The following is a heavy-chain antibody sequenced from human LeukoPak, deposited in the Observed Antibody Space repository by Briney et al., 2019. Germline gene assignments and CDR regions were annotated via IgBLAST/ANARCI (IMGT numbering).Heavy chain of an antibody. CDR2: TNHSGST. J-gene: IGHJ4*02. Sequence: PSETLSLTCTVSGYSISSGYYWGWIRQPPGKGLEWIGSTNHSGSTYYNPSLKSRVTISVNTSKNQFSLKLSSVTAADTAVYYCARVSNPHCSGGSCYHTFDYWGQGTLVTVSS. V-gene: IGHV4-38-2*02. D-gene: IGHD2-15*01. CDR3: ARVSNPHCSGGSCYHTFDY. CDR1: GYSISSGYY.